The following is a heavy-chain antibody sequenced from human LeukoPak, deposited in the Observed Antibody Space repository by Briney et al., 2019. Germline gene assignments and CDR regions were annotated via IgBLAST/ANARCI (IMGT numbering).Heavy chain of an antibody. CDR1: GITFSSYA. D-gene: IGHD3-16*01. J-gene: IGHJ4*02. CDR2: ISYDGSDK. CDR3: AGGSYDWRYLDY. V-gene: IGHV3-30-3*01. Sequence: GGSLRLSCAASGITFSSYAMPWVRQAPGKGLEWVAVISYDGSDKYYTDSVKGRFTISRDNSENTLYLQMNSLRSDDTAVYFCAGGSYDWRYLDYWGQGTLVTVSS.